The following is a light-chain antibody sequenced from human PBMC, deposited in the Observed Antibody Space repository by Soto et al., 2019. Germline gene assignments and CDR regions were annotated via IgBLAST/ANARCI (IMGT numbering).Light chain of an antibody. Sequence: DIVMTQSTDSLSVSLGERATINFKSIQSVLYRSNNKNYLAWYQQKPGQPPKLLIYWASTRESGVPDRFSGSGSGTDFTLTISSLQAEDVAVYYCQQYYSTPHSFGGGTKVDIK. CDR2: WAS. CDR1: QSVLYRSNNKNY. V-gene: IGKV4-1*01. CDR3: QQYYSTPHS. J-gene: IGKJ4*01.